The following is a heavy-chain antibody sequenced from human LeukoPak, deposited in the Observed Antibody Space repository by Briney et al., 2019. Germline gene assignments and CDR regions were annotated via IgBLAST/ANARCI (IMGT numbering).Heavy chain of an antibody. Sequence: GESLKISCKGSDYKFTNYWIGWVRQMPGKGLEWMGIIYPADSDTRYNPSFQGQVTISADRSFSTAYLQWSSLKASDTAIYYCARLFSHGYAPNRYFDYWGQGTLVTVSS. D-gene: IGHD2-2*01. CDR2: IYPADSDT. CDR1: DYKFTNYW. CDR3: ARLFSHGYAPNRYFDY. J-gene: IGHJ4*02. V-gene: IGHV5-51*01.